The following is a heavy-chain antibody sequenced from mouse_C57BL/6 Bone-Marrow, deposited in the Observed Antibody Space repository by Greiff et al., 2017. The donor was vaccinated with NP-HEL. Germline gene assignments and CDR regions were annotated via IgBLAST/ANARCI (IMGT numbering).Heavy chain of an antibody. CDR1: GYAFSSSW. V-gene: IGHV1-82*01. D-gene: IGHD2-1*01. J-gene: IGHJ2*01. CDR3: AIYYGNF. Sequence: QVQLQQSGPELVKPGASVKISCKASGYAFSSSWMNWVKQRPGKGLEWIGRIYPGDGDTNYNGKFKGKATLTADKSSSTAYIQLSSLTSEDSAVYFCAIYYGNFWGQGTTLTVSS. CDR2: IYPGDGDT.